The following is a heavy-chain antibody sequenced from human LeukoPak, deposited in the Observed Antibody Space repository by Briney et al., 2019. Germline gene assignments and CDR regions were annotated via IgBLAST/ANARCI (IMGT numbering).Heavy chain of an antibody. CDR2: ISWNGGHM. V-gene: IGHV3-9*01. J-gene: IGHJ6*03. Sequence: GRPLRLSCAASGFTFDDYAMHWVRQPPGKGLEWVSGISWNGGHMGYADSVRGRFTISRDNAKNSLYLQMNSLRAEDTAFYYCAKDKRVATLTISPMDVWGKGTTVTVSS. D-gene: IGHD4-17*01. CDR1: GFTFDDYA. CDR3: AKDKRVATLTISPMDV.